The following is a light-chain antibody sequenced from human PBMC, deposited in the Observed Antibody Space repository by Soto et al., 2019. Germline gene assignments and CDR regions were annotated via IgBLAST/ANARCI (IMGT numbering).Light chain of an antibody. V-gene: IGLV2-14*02. CDR3: CSYTTSNTRQIV. J-gene: IGLJ1*01. Sequence: QSVLTQVASVSGSPGQSITISCTGTSSDVGTFNLVSWYQQHPGKAPKFMIYDVSNRPSGVSNRFSGSKSGNTASLTISGLQAEDEADYYCCSYTTSNTRQIVFGTGTKVTVL. CDR1: SSDVGTFNL. CDR2: DVS.